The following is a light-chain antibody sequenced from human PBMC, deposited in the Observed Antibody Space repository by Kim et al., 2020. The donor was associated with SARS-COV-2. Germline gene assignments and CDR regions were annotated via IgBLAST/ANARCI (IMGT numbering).Light chain of an antibody. V-gene: IGLV1-51*01. CDR1: TSYIGIYY. CDR3: GTWDSSLSAGV. J-gene: IGLJ6*01. CDR2: DDN. Sequence: GQTVTISCSGTTSYIGIYYAVWYQQRPATTPPHLIYDDNRRPSLMPCRFSGSLSGASATLGITAVQTGDEADYYCGTWDSSLSAGVFGSGTQVTVL.